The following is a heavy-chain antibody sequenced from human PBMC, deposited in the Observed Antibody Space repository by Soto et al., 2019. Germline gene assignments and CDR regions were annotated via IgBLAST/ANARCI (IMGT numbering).Heavy chain of an antibody. D-gene: IGHD3-10*01. CDR3: VSPHSESSNAFDL. CDR1: GFSFSHYA. J-gene: IGHJ5*02. V-gene: IGHV3-30*04. Sequence: PGGSLRLSCAASGFSFSHYAMHWVRQPPGKGLEWVALISYDGENQYFTDSVRGRFTISRGNSKTAVYLEMNNLRLDDTATYYCVSPHSESSNAFDLWDQGTLVTVSS. CDR2: ISYDGENQ.